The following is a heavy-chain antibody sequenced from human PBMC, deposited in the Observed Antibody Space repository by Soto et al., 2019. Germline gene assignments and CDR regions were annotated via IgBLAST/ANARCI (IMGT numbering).Heavy chain of an antibody. J-gene: IGHJ2*01. CDR1: GYSFTNYW. D-gene: IGHD7-27*01. V-gene: IGHV5-51*01. CDR2: IHPGDSDT. Sequence: GESLKISCQGSGYSFTNYWVGWVRQIPGRGLEWMGIIHPGDSDTRYSPFFQGQVTISADKSISTAYLQWSSLKASDTAMYYCAKRANSYWYFDLWGRGTLVTVSS. CDR3: AKRANSYWYFDL.